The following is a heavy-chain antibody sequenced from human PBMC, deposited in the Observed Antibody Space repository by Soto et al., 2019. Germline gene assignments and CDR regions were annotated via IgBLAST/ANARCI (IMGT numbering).Heavy chain of an antibody. D-gene: IGHD3-9*01. Sequence: GASVKVSCKASGGTFSSYAISWVRQAPGQGLEWMGGIIPIFGTANYAQKFQGRVTITADESTSTAYMELSSLRSEDAAVYYCARDRSTYYDILTGSPSYDYWGQGTLVTVSS. J-gene: IGHJ4*02. V-gene: IGHV1-69*13. CDR3: ARDRSTYYDILTGSPSYDY. CDR1: GGTFSSYA. CDR2: IIPIFGTA.